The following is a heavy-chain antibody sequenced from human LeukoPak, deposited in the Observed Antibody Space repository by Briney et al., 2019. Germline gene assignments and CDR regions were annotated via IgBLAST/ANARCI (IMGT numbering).Heavy chain of an antibody. CDR3: ARYVVVPAAILIGVYYYYGMDV. Sequence: ASVKVSCKASGYTFTGYYMHWVRQAPGQGLEWMGWISAYNGNTNYAQKLQGRVTMTTDTSTSTAYMELRSLRSDDTAVYYCARYVVVPAAILIGVYYYYGMDVWGQGTTVTVSS. CDR1: GYTFTGYY. V-gene: IGHV1-18*04. CDR2: ISAYNGNT. D-gene: IGHD2-2*02. J-gene: IGHJ6*02.